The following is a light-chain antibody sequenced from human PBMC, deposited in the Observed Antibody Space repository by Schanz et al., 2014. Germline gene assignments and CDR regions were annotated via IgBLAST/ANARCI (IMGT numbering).Light chain of an antibody. CDR2: DVS. Sequence: QSALTQPASVSGSPGQSITISYAGTTTDVGGYNYVSWYQRHPGKAPKLMIYDVSYRPSGVSDRFSGSKSGNTASLTISGLQAEDEADYYCSSYTTSSTLWVFGGGTKVTVL. CDR1: TTDVGGYNY. J-gene: IGLJ3*02. CDR3: SSYTTSSTLWV. V-gene: IGLV2-14*03.